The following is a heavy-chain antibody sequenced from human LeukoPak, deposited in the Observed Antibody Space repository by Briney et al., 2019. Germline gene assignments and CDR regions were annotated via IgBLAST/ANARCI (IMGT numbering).Heavy chain of an antibody. CDR3: WTGRSSKDVRSIKYSYGDYNHSYGMNV. V-gene: IGHV4-34*03. Sequence: SETLSLTCAVYGGSFSGYYWSWIRQPPGKGLEWRGEINHSGSTNYNPSLKSRVTISVDKAKNQISLTLSSVTAGDKGVDYLWTGRSSKDVRSIKYSYGDYNHSYGMNVWGQGTTVTVSS. J-gene: IGHJ6*02. D-gene: IGHD5-18*01. CDR1: GGSFSGYY. CDR2: INHSGST.